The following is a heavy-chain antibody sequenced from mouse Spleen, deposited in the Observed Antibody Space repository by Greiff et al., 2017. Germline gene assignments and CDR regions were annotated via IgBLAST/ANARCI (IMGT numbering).Heavy chain of an antibody. CDR1: GYTFTNYW. V-gene: IGHV1-63*01. J-gene: IGHJ3*01. CDR3: ARGKEFAY. D-gene: IGHD1-3*01. CDR2: IYPGGGYT. Sequence: QVQLKESGAELVRPGTSVKMSCKASGYTFTNYWIGWAKQRPGHGLEWIGDIYPGGGYTNYNEKFKGKATLTADKSSSTAYMQFSSLTSEDSAIYYCARGKEFAYWGQGTLVTVSA.